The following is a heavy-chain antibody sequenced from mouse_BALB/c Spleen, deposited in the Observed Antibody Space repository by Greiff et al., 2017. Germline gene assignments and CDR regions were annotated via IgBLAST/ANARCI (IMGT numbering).Heavy chain of an antibody. CDR2: IYPGNVNT. CDR3: ARYQLGRSYYAMDY. CDR1: GYTFTSYY. J-gene: IGHJ4*01. V-gene: IGHV1S56*01. D-gene: IGHD4-1*02. Sequence: QVQLQQSGPELVKPGASVRISCKASGYTFTSYYIHWVKQRPGQGLEWIGWIYPGNVNTKYNEKFKGKATLTADKSSSTAYMQLSSLTSEDSAIYFCARYQLGRSYYAMDYWGQGTSVTVSS.